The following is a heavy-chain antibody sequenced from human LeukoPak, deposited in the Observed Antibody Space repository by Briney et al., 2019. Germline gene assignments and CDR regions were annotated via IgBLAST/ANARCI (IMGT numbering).Heavy chain of an antibody. V-gene: IGHV4-59*01. D-gene: IGHD2-15*01. J-gene: IGHJ4*02. CDR3: ATHPPKVCTGGSCTDY. CDR2: IYYSGST. Sequence: SETLSLTCTVSGGSISSYYWSWIRQPPGKGLEWIGYIYYSGSTNYNPSLKSRVTVSVDTSKNQFSLKLSSVTAADTAVYYCATHPPKVCTGGSCTDYWGQGTLVTVSS. CDR1: GGSISSYY.